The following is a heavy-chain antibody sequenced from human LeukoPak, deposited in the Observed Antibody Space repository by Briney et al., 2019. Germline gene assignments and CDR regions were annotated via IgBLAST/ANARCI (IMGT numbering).Heavy chain of an antibody. CDR2: IYYSGST. Sequence: PSQTLSLTCTVSGGSISSGGYSWTWIRQHPGKGLEWIGYIYYSGSTYYNPSLKSRITISVDTSKNQFSLKLSSVTAADTAVYYCARAFGGFDYWGQGTLVTVSS. D-gene: IGHD3-10*01. CDR3: ARAFGGFDY. CDR1: GGSISSGGYS. V-gene: IGHV4-31*03. J-gene: IGHJ4*02.